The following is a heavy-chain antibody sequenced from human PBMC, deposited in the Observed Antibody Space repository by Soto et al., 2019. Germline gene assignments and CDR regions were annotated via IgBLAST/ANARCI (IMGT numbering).Heavy chain of an antibody. Sequence: QVQLVQSGAEEKKPGASVKVSCKASGYTFSSYAMHWVRQAPGQRLEWMGWINAGNGNTKYSQKFQGRVNITRDTAASTAYIELSRLRSEDTAVYYCARGGPPIDYWGQGTLVTVSS. J-gene: IGHJ4*02. D-gene: IGHD3-10*01. CDR2: INAGNGNT. CDR1: GYTFSSYA. CDR3: ARGGPPIDY. V-gene: IGHV1-3*05.